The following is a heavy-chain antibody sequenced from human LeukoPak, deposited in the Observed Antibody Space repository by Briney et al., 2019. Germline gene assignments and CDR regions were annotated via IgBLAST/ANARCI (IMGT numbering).Heavy chain of an antibody. Sequence: ASVKVSCKASGYTFTSYYINWVRHATGQGLEWMGWMNPNSGNTGYAQKFQGRVTMTRNTSISTAYKELSSLRSEDTAVYYWARAGREGIAAAGVHFDYWGQGTLVTVSS. V-gene: IGHV1-8*01. CDR1: GYTFTSYY. CDR2: MNPNSGNT. CDR3: ARAGREGIAAAGVHFDY. J-gene: IGHJ4*02. D-gene: IGHD6-13*01.